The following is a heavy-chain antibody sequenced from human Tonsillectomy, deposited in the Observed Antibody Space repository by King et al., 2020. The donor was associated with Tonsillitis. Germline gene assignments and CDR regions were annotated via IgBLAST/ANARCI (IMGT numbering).Heavy chain of an antibody. CDR1: GFNFSTYG. J-gene: IGHJ4*02. Sequence: VQLVESGGGVVQPGRSLRLSCAASGFNFSTYGMHWVRQAPGKGLEWLAVISDDGSNKYYADSVKGRFTISRENSKNTLYLRMNFLKSEDTALYYCTKGVDGYSYGYFDYWGQGVPVSVSS. D-gene: IGHD5-18*01. CDR3: TKGVDGYSYGYFDY. CDR2: ISDDGSNK. V-gene: IGHV3-30*18.